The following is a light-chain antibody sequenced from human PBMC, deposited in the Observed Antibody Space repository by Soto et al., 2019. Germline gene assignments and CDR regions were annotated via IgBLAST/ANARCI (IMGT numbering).Light chain of an antibody. Sequence: DIQMTQSPSTLSASVGDRVTITCRASQSISSYLNWYQQKPGKAPKLLIYAASSLQSGVPSRFSASGSGTDFTLTISSLQPEDFATYYCQQGYSTPRTFGQGTKVDIK. CDR3: QQGYSTPRT. CDR1: QSISSY. CDR2: AAS. J-gene: IGKJ1*01. V-gene: IGKV1-39*01.